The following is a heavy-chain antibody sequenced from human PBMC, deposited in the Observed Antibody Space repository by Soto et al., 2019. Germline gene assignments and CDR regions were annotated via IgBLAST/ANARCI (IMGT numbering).Heavy chain of an antibody. Sequence: SETLSLTCTMSGDSYSISTYSWSWLRQPPGKALQCIGFISQSGVTSYNPSRASRVSISLDRSNNQCSLTLKSVTAADTDVYFCAGMTYTSGLRFDPWGPGTLVTVSS. J-gene: IGHJ5*02. D-gene: IGHD6-19*01. CDR1: GDSYSISTYS. CDR2: ISQSGVT. V-gene: IGHV4-30-2*01. CDR3: AGMTYTSGLRFDP.